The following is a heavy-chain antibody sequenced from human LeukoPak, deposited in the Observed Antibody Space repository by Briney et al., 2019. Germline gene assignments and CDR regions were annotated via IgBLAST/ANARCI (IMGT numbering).Heavy chain of an antibody. D-gene: IGHD1-26*01. V-gene: IGHV4-59*01. CDR1: GGSISRYY. CDR3: AREGPSGIYPFDI. J-gene: IGHJ3*02. Sequence: PSETLSLTCIVSGGSISRYYWSWLRQPPGKVLGWIGHIYDSWSTNYNPSLKSRVIISIDTSMNQFSLKLSSVTAADTAVYYCAREGPSGIYPFDIWGQGTMVTVSS. CDR2: IYDSWST.